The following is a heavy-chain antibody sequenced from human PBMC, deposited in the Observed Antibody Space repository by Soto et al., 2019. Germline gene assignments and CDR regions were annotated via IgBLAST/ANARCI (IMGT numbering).Heavy chain of an antibody. CDR2: IYYSGST. CDR3: AREGNYMDV. Sequence: SETLSLTCTVSGGSISSYYWSWIRQPPGKGLEWIGYIYYSGSTNYNPSLKSRVTISVDTSKNQFSLKLSSVTAANTAVYYCAREGNYMDVWGKGTTVTVSS. V-gene: IGHV4-59*01. J-gene: IGHJ6*03. CDR1: GGSISSYY.